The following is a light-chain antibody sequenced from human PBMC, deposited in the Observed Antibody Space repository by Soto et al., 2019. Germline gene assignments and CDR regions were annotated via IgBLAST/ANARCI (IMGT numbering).Light chain of an antibody. V-gene: IGKV3-20*01. J-gene: IGKJ5*01. Sequence: EIVLTQSPGTLSLSPGDSATLSCRASQRLSSNYLAWYQQKPGQAPRLLIYGASSRATGIPDRFSGSGSGTDFTLIISELDPEDSAVYYCQRSGNSPSITFGQGKRLEI. CDR1: QRLSSNY. CDR2: GAS. CDR3: QRSGNSPSIT.